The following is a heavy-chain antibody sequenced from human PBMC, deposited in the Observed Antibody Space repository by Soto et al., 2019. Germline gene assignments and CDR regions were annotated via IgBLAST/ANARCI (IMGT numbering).Heavy chain of an antibody. Sequence: SETLSLTCTVSGGSISSISYYWGWIRQPPGKGLEWIGSIYYSGSTYYKPSLTSRVTISVDTSKNQFSLKLSSVTAADTAVYYCARHVFVEIVGATTYRXYWGQGTMVTVXS. V-gene: IGHV4-39*01. J-gene: IGHJ4*02. CDR3: ARHVFVEIVGATTYRXY. CDR1: GGSISSISYY. CDR2: IYYSGST. D-gene: IGHD1-26*01.